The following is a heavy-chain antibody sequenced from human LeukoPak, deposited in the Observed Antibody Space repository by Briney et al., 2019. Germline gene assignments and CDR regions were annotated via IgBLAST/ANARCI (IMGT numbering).Heavy chain of an antibody. CDR3: ARDLILSIAAVNAFDI. D-gene: IGHD6-6*01. J-gene: IGHJ3*02. CDR1: GFTFSSYA. V-gene: IGHV1-69*04. CDR2: IIPILGIA. Sequence: TGGSLRLSCAASGFTFSSYAISWVRQAPGQGLEWMGRIIPILGIANYAQKFQGRVTITADKSTSTAYMELSSLRSEDTAVYYCARDLILSIAAVNAFDIWGQGTMVTVSS.